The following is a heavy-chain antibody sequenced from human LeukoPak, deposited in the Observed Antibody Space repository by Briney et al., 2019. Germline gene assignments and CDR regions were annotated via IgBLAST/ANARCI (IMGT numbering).Heavy chain of an antibody. CDR1: GFTFSTYT. J-gene: IGHJ4*02. Sequence: PGGSLRLSCVASGFTFSTYTMNWTRQAPGKGLEWVSGSIGSGGSAFYADSVKGRFSISRDTSKNTLFLHMNNLRAGDTAVYYCAKEYSSGWYIYWGQGTLVTVSS. D-gene: IGHD6-19*01. V-gene: IGHV3-23*01. CDR3: AKEYSSGWYIY. CDR2: SIGSGGSA.